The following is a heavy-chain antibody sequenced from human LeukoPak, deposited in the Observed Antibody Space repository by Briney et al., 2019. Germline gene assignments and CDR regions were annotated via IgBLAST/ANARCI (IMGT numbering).Heavy chain of an antibody. D-gene: IGHD7-27*01. CDR2: INPNSGGT. Sequence: ASVKVSCKASGYTFTGYYMHWVRQAPGQGLEWTGWINPNSGGTNYAQKFQGWVTMTRDTSISTAYMELSRLRSDDTAVYYCARGQNWGSYYGMDVWGQGTTVTVSS. CDR1: GYTFTGYY. CDR3: ARGQNWGSYYGMDV. J-gene: IGHJ6*02. V-gene: IGHV1-2*04.